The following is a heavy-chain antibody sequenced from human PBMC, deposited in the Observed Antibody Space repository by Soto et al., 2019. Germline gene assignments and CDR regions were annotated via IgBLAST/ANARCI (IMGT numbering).Heavy chain of an antibody. CDR1: GYTFTGYY. J-gene: IGHJ6*02. Sequence: QVQLVQSGAEVKKPGASVKVSCKASGYTFTGYYMHWGRQAPGQGLEWMGWINPNSGGTNYAQKFQGWVTMTRDTTISTAYMELRRLRSDDTAVYYCARDLLGTAIVSYCFYGMDVWGQGATVTVSS. CDR2: INPNSGGT. CDR3: ARDLLGTAIVSYCFYGMDV. V-gene: IGHV1-2*04. D-gene: IGHD5-18*01.